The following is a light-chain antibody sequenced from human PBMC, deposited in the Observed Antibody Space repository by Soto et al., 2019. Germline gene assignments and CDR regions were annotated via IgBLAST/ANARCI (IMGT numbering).Light chain of an antibody. CDR1: SSDVGGYNY. J-gene: IGLJ1*01. V-gene: IGLV2-14*01. CDR2: DVS. Sequence: QSVLTQPASVSVSPGQSITISRTGTSSDVGGYNYVSWYRQHPGRAPKLMIYDVSNRPSGVSNRFSGSKSGNTASLAISGLQAEDEADYYCSSYTRSSTYVFGTGTKVTVL. CDR3: SSYTRSSTYV.